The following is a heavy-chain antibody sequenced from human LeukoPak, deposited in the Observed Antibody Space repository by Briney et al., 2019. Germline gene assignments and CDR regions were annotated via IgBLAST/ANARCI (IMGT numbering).Heavy chain of an antibody. CDR3: ASTSRWYEPIDY. CDR2: IWYDGSNK. CDR1: GFTFSSYG. J-gene: IGHJ4*02. Sequence: PGGSLRLSCAASGFTFSSYGMHWVRQAPGKGLEWVAVIWYDGSNKYYADSVKDRFTISRDNSKNTLYLQMNSLRAEDTAVYYCASTSRWYEPIDYWGQGTLVTVSS. D-gene: IGHD6-19*01. V-gene: IGHV3-33*08.